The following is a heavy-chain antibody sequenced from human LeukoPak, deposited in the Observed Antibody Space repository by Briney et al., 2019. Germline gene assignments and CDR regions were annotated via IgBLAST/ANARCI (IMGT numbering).Heavy chain of an antibody. J-gene: IGHJ6*03. Sequence: SETLSLTCTVSGASTSSSTYYWGWIRQPPGKGLEWIGSIYYSGRTDYNPSLKSRVTMSVDTSKKQFSLKLSSVTAADTAVYYCARVRGSSGSYEYYHYMDVWGKGTTVTISS. D-gene: IGHD1-26*01. CDR3: ARVRGSSGSYEYYHYMDV. CDR1: GASTSSSTYY. CDR2: IYYSGRT. V-gene: IGHV4-39*07.